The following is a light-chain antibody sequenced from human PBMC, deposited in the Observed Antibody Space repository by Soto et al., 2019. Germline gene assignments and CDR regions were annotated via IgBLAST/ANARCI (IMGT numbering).Light chain of an antibody. CDR1: QSVTSSY. CDR2: GAS. CDR3: QQYGSSPRYT. V-gene: IGKV3-20*01. J-gene: IGKJ2*01. Sequence: IVLTQSPGNLSLSPGERATLSCRTSQSVTSSYLAWYQQKPGQAPRLLVYGASSGATGLLDRFSGSGSGTDFTLTISRMEPEDFAGYHCQQYGSSPRYTFGQGTKLEI.